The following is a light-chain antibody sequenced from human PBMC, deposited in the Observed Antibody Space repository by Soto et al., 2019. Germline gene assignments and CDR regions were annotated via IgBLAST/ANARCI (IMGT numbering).Light chain of an antibody. CDR3: SSYSSSSTLVV. V-gene: IGLV2-14*01. J-gene: IGLJ2*01. CDR2: DVS. CDR1: SSDVGGYNY. Sequence: QAVVTQPASVSGSPGQSITISCTGTSSDVGGYNYVSWYQQRPGKAPKLMIYDVSNRPSGVSNRFSGSKSCNTASLTVSGLQAEDDADYYCSSYSSSSTLVVFGVGTKLTVL.